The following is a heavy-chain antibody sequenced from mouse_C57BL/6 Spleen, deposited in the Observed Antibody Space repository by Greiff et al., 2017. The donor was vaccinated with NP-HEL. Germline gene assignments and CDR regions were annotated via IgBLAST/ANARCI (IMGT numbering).Heavy chain of an antibody. V-gene: IGHV3-6*01. J-gene: IGHJ4*01. CDR1: GYSITSGYY. CDR3: ARLYYYGSRYAMDY. Sequence: EVKLLESGPGLVKPSQSLSLPCSVTGYSITSGYYWNWIRQFPGNKLEWMGYISYDGSNNYNPSLKNRISITRDTSKNQFFLKLNSVTTEDTATYYCARLYYYGSRYAMDYWGQGTSVTVSS. CDR2: ISYDGSN. D-gene: IGHD1-1*01.